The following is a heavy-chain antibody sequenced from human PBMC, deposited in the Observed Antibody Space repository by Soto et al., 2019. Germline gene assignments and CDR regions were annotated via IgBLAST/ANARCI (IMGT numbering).Heavy chain of an antibody. CDR3: ASTGVDTAMVRGMDV. CDR1: GGSFSGYY. CDR2: INHSGST. J-gene: IGHJ6*02. V-gene: IGHV4-34*01. D-gene: IGHD5-18*01. Sequence: SETLSLTCAVYGGSFSGYYWSWIRQPPGKGLEWIGEINHSGSTNYNPSLKSRVTISVDTSKNQFSLKLSSVTAADTAVYYCASTGVDTAMVRGMDVWGQGTTVTVSS.